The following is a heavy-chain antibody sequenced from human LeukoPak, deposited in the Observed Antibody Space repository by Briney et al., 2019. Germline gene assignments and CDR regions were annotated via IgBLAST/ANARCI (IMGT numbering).Heavy chain of an antibody. D-gene: IGHD6-6*01. CDR3: ARHAHSSSSGDAFDI. CDR2: IYTSGST. J-gene: IGHJ3*02. V-gene: IGHV4-4*09. CDR1: GGSISSYY. Sequence: SETLSLTCTVSGGSISSYYWRWIRQPPGKGLEWIGYIYTSGSTNYNPSLKSRVTISVDTSKNQFSLKLSSVTAADTAVYYCARHAHSSSSGDAFDIWGQGTMVTVSS.